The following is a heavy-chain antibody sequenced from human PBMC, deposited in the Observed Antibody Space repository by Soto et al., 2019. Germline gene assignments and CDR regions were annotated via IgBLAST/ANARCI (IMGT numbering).Heavy chain of an antibody. V-gene: IGHV1-18*01. D-gene: IGHD2-8*01. CDR1: GYTFTSYG. CDR3: ARSGAYCTSITCLFASL. Sequence: QAQLVQSGGEVKKPGASVKVSCRASGYTFTSYGYAWVRQAPGQGLEWMGWISAYNGDTNYAQKFQDRVTLTPDTSTTTAHMELRNLGSDDTAVYYCARSGAYCTSITCLFASLWGLGTLVTVSS. J-gene: IGHJ4*02. CDR2: ISAYNGDT.